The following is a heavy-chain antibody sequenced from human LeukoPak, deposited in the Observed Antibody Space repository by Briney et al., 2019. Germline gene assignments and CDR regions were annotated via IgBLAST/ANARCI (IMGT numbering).Heavy chain of an antibody. Sequence: SETLSLTCTVSGGSIIASYWSCIRQPPGKGLEWIAYVRANGENNYNPSLKSRVAISLDTANSQISLRLNFVTAADTPIYYSARKPANSAAFDVWGQGTMVTVSS. CDR1: GGSIIASY. D-gene: IGHD1-26*01. J-gene: IGHJ3*01. V-gene: IGHV4-4*08. CDR2: VRANGEN. CDR3: ARKPANSAAFDV.